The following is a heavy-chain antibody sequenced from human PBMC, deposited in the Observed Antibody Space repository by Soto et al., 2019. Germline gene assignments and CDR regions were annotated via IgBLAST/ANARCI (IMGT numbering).Heavy chain of an antibody. D-gene: IGHD4-17*01. Sequence: QVQLVESGGGAVQPGGSRRLSCAASEFTFSNYAMHWVRQAPGKGLQWLAVISYDGNNKYYADSVGGRFTISRDNSKNTVYLQMNSLRLEDTAVYYCARGPSYSDSYFDHWGQGTLVTVSS. V-gene: IGHV3-30*03. CDR3: ARGPSYSDSYFDH. CDR1: EFTFSNYA. CDR2: ISYDGNNK. J-gene: IGHJ4*02.